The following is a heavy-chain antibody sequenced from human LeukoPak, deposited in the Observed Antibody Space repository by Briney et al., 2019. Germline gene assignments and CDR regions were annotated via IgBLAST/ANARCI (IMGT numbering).Heavy chain of an antibody. Sequence: PGGSLRLSCAASGFTFSSYSMNWVRQAPGKGLEWVSSIGSSSSYIYYADSVKGRFTISRDNAKNSLYLQMNSLRAEDTAVYYCASFRYSYGFIGYWGQGTLVTVSS. CDR1: GFTFSSYS. CDR3: ASFRYSYGFIGY. CDR2: IGSSSSYI. J-gene: IGHJ4*02. V-gene: IGHV3-21*01. D-gene: IGHD5-18*01.